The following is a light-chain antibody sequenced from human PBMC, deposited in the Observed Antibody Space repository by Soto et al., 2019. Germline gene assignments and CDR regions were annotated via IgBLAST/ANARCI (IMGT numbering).Light chain of an antibody. V-gene: IGKV1-13*02. J-gene: IGKJ3*01. CDR2: DAS. CDR1: QGISSA. CDR3: QQFNSYPFT. Sequence: AIQLTQSPSSLSASVGDRVTITCRASQGISSALAWYQQKPGKAPKLLIYDASSLESGVPSRFSGSGSGTDFTLTISSLQPEDVATYYWQQFNSYPFTFGPGTKVDIK.